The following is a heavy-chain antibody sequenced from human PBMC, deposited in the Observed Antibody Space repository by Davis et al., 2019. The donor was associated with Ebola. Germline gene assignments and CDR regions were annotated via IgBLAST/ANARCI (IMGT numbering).Heavy chain of an antibody. J-gene: IGHJ4*02. CDR2: INPNSGGT. V-gene: IGHV1-2*02. Sequence: ASVKVSCKASGYTFTGYYIHWVRQAPGQGLEWMGWINPNSGGTNYAQKFQGRVSMTRDTSISTAYMELSSLRSEDTAVYYCARDSHYYDSSGPFDYWGQGTLVTVSS. CDR1: GYTFTGYY. D-gene: IGHD3-22*01. CDR3: ARDSHYYDSSGPFDY.